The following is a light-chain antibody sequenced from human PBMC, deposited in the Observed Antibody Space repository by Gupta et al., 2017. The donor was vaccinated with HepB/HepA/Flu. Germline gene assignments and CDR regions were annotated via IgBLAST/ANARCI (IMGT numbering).Light chain of an antibody. CDR3: HQEDISPGT. CDR1: QSFSSY. V-gene: IGKV3-20*01. J-gene: IGKJ1*01. Sequence: IVLTQSPGTLSLSPGEKATLSCRASQSFSSYLAWYQQKPGQAPRLLIYDTSRRATGIPERFSGSGSGTDFTLTISRREPEDFAVYYCHQEDISPGTFGQGTKVEIK. CDR2: DTS.